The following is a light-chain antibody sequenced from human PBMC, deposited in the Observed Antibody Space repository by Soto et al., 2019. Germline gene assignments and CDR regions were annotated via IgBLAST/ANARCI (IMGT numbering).Light chain of an antibody. J-gene: IGKJ5*01. V-gene: IGKV3-20*01. Sequence: EIVLTQSPGTLSLSPGERATLSCRASQSVNSSYLAWYQQKPGQAPRLLIYGISKRATDIPDRFSVSVSGTEFTLTISSLQPEDFATYYCQQHGQWPITFGQGTRLEIK. CDR2: GIS. CDR1: QSVNSSY. CDR3: QQHGQWPIT.